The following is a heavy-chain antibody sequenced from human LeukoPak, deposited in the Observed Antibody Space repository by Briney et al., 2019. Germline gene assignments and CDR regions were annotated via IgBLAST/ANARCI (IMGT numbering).Heavy chain of an antibody. CDR1: DDSFGTHY. CDR2: ISSIGST. D-gene: IGHD4-17*01. V-gene: IGHV4-59*11. CDR3: ARDPTTVTKGFDI. J-gene: IGHJ3*02. Sequence: SETLSLTRSVSDDSFGTHYWTWIRQPPGKGLEWIGYISSIGSTNYNPSLKSRVTISVDTSKKQFSLKMTSVTAADTAVYYCARDPTTVTKGFDIWGQGTMVTVSS.